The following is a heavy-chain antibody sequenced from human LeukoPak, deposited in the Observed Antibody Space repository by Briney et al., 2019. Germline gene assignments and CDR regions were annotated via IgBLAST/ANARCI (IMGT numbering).Heavy chain of an antibody. CDR1: GGSISSYY. V-gene: IGHV4-59*06. J-gene: IGHJ4*02. Sequence: PSETLSLTCTVSGGSISSYYWSWIRQPPGKGLEWIGYIYYSGSTYYNPSLKSRVTISVDTSKNQFSLKLSSVTAADTAVYYCARVPEKYSSSGFESWGQGTLVTVSS. CDR2: IYYSGST. D-gene: IGHD6-6*01. CDR3: ARVPEKYSSSGFES.